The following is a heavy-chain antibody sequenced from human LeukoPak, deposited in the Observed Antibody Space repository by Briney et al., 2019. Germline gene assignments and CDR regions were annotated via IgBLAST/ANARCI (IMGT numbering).Heavy chain of an antibody. Sequence: PGGSLRLSCAASGFTFYDYAMHWVRQAPGKGLEWVSLISGDGGSTYYADSVKGRFTISRDNSKNSLYLQMKSLRTEDTASYYCAKDIALFYYYYGMDVWGQGTTVTVSS. CDR2: ISGDGGST. V-gene: IGHV3-43*02. J-gene: IGHJ6*02. CDR1: GFTFYDYA. D-gene: IGHD2-21*01. CDR3: AKDIALFYYYYGMDV.